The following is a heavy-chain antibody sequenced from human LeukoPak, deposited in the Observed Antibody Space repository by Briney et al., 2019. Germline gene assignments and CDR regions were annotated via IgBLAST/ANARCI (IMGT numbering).Heavy chain of an antibody. CDR3: ASSTPYYYDTSGYPTPGAFDV. V-gene: IGHV4-59*08. CDR1: GDSINRYY. J-gene: IGHJ3*01. D-gene: IGHD3-22*01. Sequence: TSETLSLTCTVSGDSINRYYWSWIRQPPGKGLEWIAYIYYTGSSKYNTSLKSRVTISVDTSKNQFSLKLSSVTAADTAVYYCASSTPYYYDTSGYPTPGAFDVWGQGTMVTVSS. CDR2: IYYTGSS.